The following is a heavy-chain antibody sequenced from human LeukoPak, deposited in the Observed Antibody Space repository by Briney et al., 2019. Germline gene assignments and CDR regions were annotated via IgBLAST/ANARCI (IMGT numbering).Heavy chain of an antibody. CDR3: AKDRSCTGSSCNVGS. Sequence: GGSLRLSCAASGFTFSSFAMSWVRQAPGKGLEWVSAISGSGGSTYHADSVKGRFTISRDNSKNTLFLQMNSLRAEDTAVYYCAKDRSCTGSSCNVGSWGQGTMVTVPS. CDR1: GFTFSSFA. D-gene: IGHD2-2*01. J-gene: IGHJ3*01. CDR2: ISGSGGST. V-gene: IGHV3-23*01.